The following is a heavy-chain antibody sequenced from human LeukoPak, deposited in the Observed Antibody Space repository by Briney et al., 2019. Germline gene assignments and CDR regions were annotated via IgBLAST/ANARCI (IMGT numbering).Heavy chain of an antibody. CDR3: ATLYGSGSYGFDP. CDR1: GYTFTGYY. J-gene: IGHJ5*02. D-gene: IGHD3-10*01. Sequence: ASVKVSCKASGYTFTGYYMHWVRQAPGQGLEWMGWINPNSGGTNYAQKFQGRVTMTRDTSISTSYMELSRLRSDDTAVYYCATLYGSGSYGFDPWDQGTLVTVSS. V-gene: IGHV1-2*02. CDR2: INPNSGGT.